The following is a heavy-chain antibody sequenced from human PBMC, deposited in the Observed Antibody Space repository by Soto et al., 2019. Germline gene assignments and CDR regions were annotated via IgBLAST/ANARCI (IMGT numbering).Heavy chain of an antibody. Sequence: SVKVSCKASGGTFSIYAISGVLQAPGQGLDWMGGIIPIFGTANYAQKFQGRVTITADESTSTAYMELSSLRSEDTAVYYCARAQELDDYWGQGTLVTVSS. CDR2: IIPIFGTA. V-gene: IGHV1-69*13. CDR3: ARAQELDDY. CDR1: GGTFSIYA. D-gene: IGHD1-26*01. J-gene: IGHJ4*02.